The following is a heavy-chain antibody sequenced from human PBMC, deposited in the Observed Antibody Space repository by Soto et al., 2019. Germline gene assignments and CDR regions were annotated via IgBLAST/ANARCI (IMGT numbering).Heavy chain of an antibody. Sequence: EVHLVESGGGLVQTGGSLRLSCAIFESTVSRDWMNWVRQAPGKGLEWVAHINQDGSEKYYVDSVKGRFTSSRDNAKKSLYLQMNSLRPADTAMYYCSGGVGDAFWGQGTLVTVSS. J-gene: IGHJ4*02. D-gene: IGHD1-26*01. CDR2: INQDGSEK. V-gene: IGHV3-7*04. CDR3: SGGVGDAF. CDR1: ESTVSRDW.